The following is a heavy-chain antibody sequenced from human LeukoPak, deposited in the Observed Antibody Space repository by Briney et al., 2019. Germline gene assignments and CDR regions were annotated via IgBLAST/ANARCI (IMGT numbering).Heavy chain of an antibody. CDR2: IYYSGST. Sequence: SETLSLTCTVSGGSISSSSYYWGWIRQPPGKGLEWIGSIYYSGSTYYNPSLKSRVTISVDRSKNQFSLKLSSVTAADTAVYYCARVGYDFWSGYYTGVDVWGKGTTVTVSS. V-gene: IGHV4-39*07. CDR3: ARVGYDFWSGYYTGVDV. J-gene: IGHJ6*04. CDR1: GGSISSSSYY. D-gene: IGHD3-3*01.